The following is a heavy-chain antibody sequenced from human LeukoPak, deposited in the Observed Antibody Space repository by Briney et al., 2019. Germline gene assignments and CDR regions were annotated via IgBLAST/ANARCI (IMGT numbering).Heavy chain of an antibody. Sequence: SGRSRRPSHAASGVTFTNYAMRWVRQAPGKGNEWVSVVSGTARSTRYSDSVKRRFIVSRHNSKSTLYLQMNSLTAEATAVFYCANSPDPSNPRPDGYFDPWGQGSLVTVSP. CDR3: ANSPDPSNPRPDGYFDP. D-gene: IGHD6-25*01. CDR1: GVTFTNYA. CDR2: VSGTARST. J-gene: IGHJ5*02. V-gene: IGHV3-23*01.